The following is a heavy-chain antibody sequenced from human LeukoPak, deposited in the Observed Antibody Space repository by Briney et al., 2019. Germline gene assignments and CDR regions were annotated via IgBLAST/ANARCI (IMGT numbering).Heavy chain of an antibody. V-gene: IGHV1-18*01. D-gene: IGHD6-13*01. CDR3: ARTGYSSRLSVEY. J-gene: IGHJ4*02. Sequence: ASVKVSCKASGYTLTSYGISLVRQAPGQGLEWMGWISAYNGNTNYAQKLQGRVTMTTDTSTSTAYMELRRLTCDDTAVYYCARTGYSSRLSVEYWGPGTLVTVSS. CDR2: ISAYNGNT. CDR1: GYTLTSYG.